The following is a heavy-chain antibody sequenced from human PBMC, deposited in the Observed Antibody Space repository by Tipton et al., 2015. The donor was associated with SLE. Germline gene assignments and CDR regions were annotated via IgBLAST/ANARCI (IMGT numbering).Heavy chain of an antibody. D-gene: IGHD7-27*01. V-gene: IGHV4-61*01. J-gene: IGHJ4*02. CDR1: GASINSGIFY. CDR2: VSYSGNS. CDR3: ARGTNWGSYFDY. Sequence: TLSLTCTVSGASINSGIFYWSWIRQPPGKGLEWLGYVSYSGNSNHTPSLKSRVTISMDTSKNQFSLKLSSVTAADTAVYHCARGTNWGSYFDYWGQGTLVTVSS.